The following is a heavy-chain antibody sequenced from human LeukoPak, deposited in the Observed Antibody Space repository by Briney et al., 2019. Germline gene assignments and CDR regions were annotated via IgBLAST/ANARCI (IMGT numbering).Heavy chain of an antibody. Sequence: GGSLRLSCAASGFTFSDYYMSWIRQAPGKGLEWVSYISSSGSTICYADSVKGRLTISRDNAKNSLYLQMNSLRAEDTAVYYCAGTYYDYVWGSYRYTPSDYWGQGTLVTVSS. CDR3: AGTYYDYVWGSYRYTPSDY. CDR1: GFTFSDYY. CDR2: ISSSGSTI. J-gene: IGHJ4*02. V-gene: IGHV3-11*01. D-gene: IGHD3-16*02.